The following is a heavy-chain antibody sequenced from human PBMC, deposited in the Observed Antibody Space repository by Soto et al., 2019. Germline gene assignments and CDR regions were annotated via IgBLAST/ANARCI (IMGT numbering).Heavy chain of an antibody. V-gene: IGHV4-31*03. CDR1: GRPVSSGGYY. CDR2: IYHIGSP. CDR3: VRDRALDSSGHWFDS. D-gene: IGHD6-19*01. Sequence: PSETLSLTCTVSGRPVSSGGYYWTWIRQFPGKGLEWIGYIYHIGSPSYNPSLTSRLSMSLDASKNQFSLNLTSVTAADTAIYYCVRDRALDSSGHWFDSWGQGTQVTVSS. J-gene: IGHJ5*01.